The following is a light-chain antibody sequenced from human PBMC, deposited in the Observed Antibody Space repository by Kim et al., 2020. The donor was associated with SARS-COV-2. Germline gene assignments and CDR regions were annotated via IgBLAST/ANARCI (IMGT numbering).Light chain of an antibody. V-gene: IGKV3-20*01. CDR3: QEHGTS. CDR1: QSMSSSQ. CDR2: GAT. J-gene: IGKJ5*01. Sequence: LSLSPGESATLSCRASQSMSSSQLAWYQHKPGQAPRLLISGATNRATAIPDRFSGSGSGTDFTLIISRLEPEDFALYYCQEHGTSFGQGTRLEIK.